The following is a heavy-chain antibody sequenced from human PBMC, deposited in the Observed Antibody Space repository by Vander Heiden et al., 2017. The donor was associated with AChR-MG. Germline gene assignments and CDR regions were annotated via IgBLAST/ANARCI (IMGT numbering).Heavy chain of an antibody. V-gene: IGHV3-23*01. CDR2: ISGSGGST. CDR1: GFTFSSYA. D-gene: IGHD2-15*01. Sequence: EVQLLESGGGLVQPGGSLRLSCAASGFTFSSYAMGWVRQAPGKGLEWVSAISGSGGSTYYADSVKGRFTISRDNSKNTLYLQMNSLRAEDTAVYYCAKCGADVVVVAARAPRDWGQGTLVTVSS. CDR3: AKCGADVVVVAARAPRD. J-gene: IGHJ4*02.